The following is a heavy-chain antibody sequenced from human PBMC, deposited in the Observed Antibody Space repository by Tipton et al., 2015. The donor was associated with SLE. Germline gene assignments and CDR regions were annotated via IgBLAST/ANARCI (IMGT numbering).Heavy chain of an antibody. CDR1: GYSISSGYY. Sequence: TLSLTCAVSGYSISSGYYWGWIRQPPGKGLEWIGSIYHSGSTNYNPSLKSRVTISVDTSKNQFSLKLSSVTAADTAVYYCASAVDTAMVPFDYWGQGTLVTVSS. CDR3: ASAVDTAMVPFDY. D-gene: IGHD5-18*01. CDR2: IYHSGST. J-gene: IGHJ4*02. V-gene: IGHV4-38-2*01.